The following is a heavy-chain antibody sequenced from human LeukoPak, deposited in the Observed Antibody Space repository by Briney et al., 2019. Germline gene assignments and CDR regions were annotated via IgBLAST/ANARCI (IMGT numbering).Heavy chain of an antibody. Sequence: PGRSLRLSCAAPGFTFSSYAMHWVRQAPGKGLEWVAVISYDGSNKYYADSVKGRFTISRDNSKNTLYLQMNSLRAEDTAIYYCAREPSHHGNYYWGQGTLVTVSS. CDR3: AREPSHHGNYY. V-gene: IGHV3-30*04. D-gene: IGHD4-23*01. CDR1: GFTFSSYA. CDR2: ISYDGSNK. J-gene: IGHJ4*02.